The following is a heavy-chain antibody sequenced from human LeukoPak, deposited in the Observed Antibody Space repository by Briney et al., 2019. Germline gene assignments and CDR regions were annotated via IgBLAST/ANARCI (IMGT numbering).Heavy chain of an antibody. D-gene: IGHD4-17*01. Sequence: GGSLRLSCAASGFTFSSYWMSWVRQAPGKGLEWVANIKQDGSEKYYVDSVKGRFTISRDNAKNSLYLQMNSLRAEDTAVYYCARDEDDYGDPYYFDYWGQGTLVTVSS. CDR3: ARDEDDYGDPYYFDY. V-gene: IGHV3-7*01. CDR2: IKQDGSEK. J-gene: IGHJ4*02. CDR1: GFTFSSYW.